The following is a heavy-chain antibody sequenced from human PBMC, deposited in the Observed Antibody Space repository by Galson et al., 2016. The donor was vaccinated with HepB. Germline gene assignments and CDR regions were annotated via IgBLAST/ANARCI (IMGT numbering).Heavy chain of an antibody. CDR2: IDAVSGNT. Sequence: SVKVSCKASGYAFSTYAIHWVRQAPGQRLEWMGWIDAVSGNTKYSQKFQGRVTITMDTSATTVYMELSSLRSGDTAVYYCARDCDSNGVYYYFDYWGQGTLVTVSS. CDR3: ARDCDSNGVYYYFDY. J-gene: IGHJ4*02. V-gene: IGHV1-3*01. D-gene: IGHD3-22*01. CDR1: GYAFSTYA.